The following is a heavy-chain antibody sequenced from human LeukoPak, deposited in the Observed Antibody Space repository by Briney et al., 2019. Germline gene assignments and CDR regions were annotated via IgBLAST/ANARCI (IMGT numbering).Heavy chain of an antibody. D-gene: IGHD3-22*01. CDR3: ATEQAYYYDSSGPT. Sequence: ASVKVSCKASGYTFTGYYMHWVRQAPGQGLEWMGWINPNSGGTNYAQKFQGRVTMTRDTSISTAYMELSRLRSEDTAVYYCATEQAYYYDSSGPTWGQGTLVTVSS. V-gene: IGHV1-2*02. J-gene: IGHJ5*02. CDR2: INPNSGGT. CDR1: GYTFTGYY.